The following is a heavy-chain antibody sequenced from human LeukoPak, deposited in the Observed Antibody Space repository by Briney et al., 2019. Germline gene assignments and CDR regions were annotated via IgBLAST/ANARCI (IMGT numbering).Heavy chain of an antibody. CDR2: IYYSGST. V-gene: IGHV4-39*07. Sequence: SETLSLICTVSGGSISSSSYYWGWIRQPPGKGLEWIGSIYYSGSTYYNPSLKSRVTISVDTSKNQFSLKLSSVTAADTAVYYCARGDYYDSWELDYWGQGTLVTVSS. D-gene: IGHD3-22*01. CDR3: ARGDYYDSWELDY. J-gene: IGHJ4*02. CDR1: GGSISSSSYY.